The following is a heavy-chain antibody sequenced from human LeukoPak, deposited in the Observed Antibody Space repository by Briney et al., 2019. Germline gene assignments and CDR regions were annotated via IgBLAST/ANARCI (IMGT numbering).Heavy chain of an antibody. CDR1: GYSFTNYW. CDR2: IYLGDSDT. D-gene: IGHD3-22*01. V-gene: IGHV5-51*01. J-gene: IGHJ4*02. CDR3: ARRRNYDSSGYAGFGKYYFDY. Sequence: GESLKISCKGSGYSFTNYWIGWVRQMPGKGLEWMGIIYLGDSDTRYSPSFQGQVTISADKSINTAYLQWSSLKASDTAMYYCARRRNYDSSGYAGFGKYYFDYWGQGTLVTVSS.